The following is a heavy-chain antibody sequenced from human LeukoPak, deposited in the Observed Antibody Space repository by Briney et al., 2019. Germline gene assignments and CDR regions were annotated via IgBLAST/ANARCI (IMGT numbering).Heavy chain of an antibody. CDR3: ARDDGSDAFDI. CDR1: GFTFSSYA. D-gene: IGHD5-24*01. CDR2: ISYDGSNK. J-gene: IGHJ3*02. V-gene: IGHV3-30*04. Sequence: PGGSLRLSCAASGFTFSSYAMHWVRQAPGKGLEWVAVISYDGSNKYYADSVKGRFTISRDNSKNTLYLQMNSLRAEDTAVYYCARDDGSDAFDIWGQGTMVTVSS.